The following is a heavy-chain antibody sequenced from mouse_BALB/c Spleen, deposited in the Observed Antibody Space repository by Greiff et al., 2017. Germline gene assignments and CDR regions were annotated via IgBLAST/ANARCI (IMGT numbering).Heavy chain of an antibody. J-gene: IGHJ4*01. V-gene: IGHV1S81*02. Sequence: VQLQQSGAELVKPGASVKLSCKASGYTFTSYWMHWVKQRPGQGLEWIGEINPSNGRTNYNEKFKSKATLTVDKSSSTAYMQLSSLTSEDSAVYSGERCDYDEGGAMDDWGEGTAVTVSS. CDR3: ERCDYDEGGAMDD. CDR2: INPSNGRT. D-gene: IGHD2-4*01. CDR1: GYTFTSYW.